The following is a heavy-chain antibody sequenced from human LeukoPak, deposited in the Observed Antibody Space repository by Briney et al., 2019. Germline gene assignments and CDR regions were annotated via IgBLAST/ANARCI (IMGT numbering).Heavy chain of an antibody. CDR3: AREVSDYDILTGYYNNWFDP. CDR1: GFTFSSYS. V-gene: IGHV3-21*01. Sequence: GGSLRLSCAASGFTFSSYSMNWVRQAPGKGLEWVSSISSSSSYIYYADSVKGRFTISRDNAKNSLYLQMNSLRAEDTAVYYCAREVSDYDILTGYYNNWFDPWGQGTLVTVPS. CDR2: ISSSSSYI. J-gene: IGHJ5*02. D-gene: IGHD3-9*01.